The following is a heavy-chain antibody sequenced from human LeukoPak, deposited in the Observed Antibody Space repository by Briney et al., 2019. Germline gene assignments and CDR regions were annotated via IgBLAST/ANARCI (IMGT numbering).Heavy chain of an antibody. J-gene: IGHJ3*02. V-gene: IGHV4-34*01. CDR2: INHSGST. Sequence: SETLSLTCAVYGGSFSGYYWSWIRQPPGKGLEWIGEINHSGSTNYNPSLKSRVTISVDTSKNQFSLKLRSVTAADTAVYYCARGRYYYDSSGSWGAFDIWGQGTMVTVSS. CDR1: GGSFSGYY. CDR3: ARGRYYYDSSGSWGAFDI. D-gene: IGHD3-22*01.